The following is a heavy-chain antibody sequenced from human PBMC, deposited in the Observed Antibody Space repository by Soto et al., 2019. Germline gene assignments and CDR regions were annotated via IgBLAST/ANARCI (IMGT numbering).Heavy chain of an antibody. V-gene: IGHV4-31*03. D-gene: IGHD3-16*01. J-gene: IGHJ6*02. Sequence: QLQESGPGLLKPSQTLSLTCSVSGAAVSGGGQYWNWVRQLPGKGLEWIGNIYYIGSPDYNPSLNSRVTISLDTSKNQFSLKLISVTAADTAVYYCARERVLGDGGGFDVWGQGTTVSVSS. CDR1: GAAVSGGGQY. CDR3: ARERVLGDGGGFDV. CDR2: IYYIGSP.